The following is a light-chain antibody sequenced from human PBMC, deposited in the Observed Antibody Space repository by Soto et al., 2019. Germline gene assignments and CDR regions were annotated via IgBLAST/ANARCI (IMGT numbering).Light chain of an antibody. Sequence: DIQMTQSPPTLSASVGDRVTITCRASQSIGDWLAWCQQRPGKAPKLLIYQASTLESGVPSRFSGSGSGTEFTLTISSLQPDDFATYHCQQHKTYYRAFDQGTKVEIK. J-gene: IGKJ1*01. V-gene: IGKV1-5*03. CDR2: QAS. CDR1: QSIGDW. CDR3: QQHKTYYRA.